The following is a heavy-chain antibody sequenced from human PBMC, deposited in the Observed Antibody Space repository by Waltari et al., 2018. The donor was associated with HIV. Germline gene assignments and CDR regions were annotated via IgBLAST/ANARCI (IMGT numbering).Heavy chain of an antibody. CDR2: INPKRDGT. CDR3: ARDRIAVTGSYYYGMDV. J-gene: IGHJ6*02. D-gene: IGHD6-19*01. Sequence: QVQLVQSGAEVKKPGASVKVSCKASGYTFTGYYMHWVRQAPGQGLEWMGWINPKRDGTNYAQKFQGRGTMTRDTSTSTAYMGLSRLRSDDTALYYCARDRIAVTGSYYYGMDVWGQGTTVTVSS. V-gene: IGHV1-2*02. CDR1: GYTFTGYY.